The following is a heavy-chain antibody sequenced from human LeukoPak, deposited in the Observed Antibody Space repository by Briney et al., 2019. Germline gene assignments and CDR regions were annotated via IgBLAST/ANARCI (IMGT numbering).Heavy chain of an antibody. CDR2: INHSGST. V-gene: IGHV4-34*01. CDR3: ARVGYSSSWYDNYYYYYMDV. J-gene: IGHJ6*03. Sequence: PSETLSLTCAVYGGSFSGYYWSWLRQPPGKGLEWIGEINHSGSTNYNPSLKSRVTISVDTSKNQFSLKLSSVTAADTAVYYCARVGYSSSWYDNYYYYYMDVWGKGTTVTVSS. CDR1: GGSFSGYY. D-gene: IGHD6-13*01.